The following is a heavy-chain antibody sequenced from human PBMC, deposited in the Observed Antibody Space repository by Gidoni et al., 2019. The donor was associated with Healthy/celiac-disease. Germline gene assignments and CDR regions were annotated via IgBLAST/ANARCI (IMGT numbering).Heavy chain of an antibody. V-gene: IGHV3-30*03. Sequence: QVQLVESGGGVVQPGRSLRLSCAASGFTFSSYGMHWVRQSQGKGLEWVAVISYDGSNKYYADSVKGRFTISRDNSKNTLYLQMNSLRAEDTAVYYCARGGYYMDVWGKGTTVTVSS. D-gene: IGHD3-16*01. CDR1: GFTFSSYG. CDR2: ISYDGSNK. J-gene: IGHJ6*03. CDR3: ARGGYYMDV.